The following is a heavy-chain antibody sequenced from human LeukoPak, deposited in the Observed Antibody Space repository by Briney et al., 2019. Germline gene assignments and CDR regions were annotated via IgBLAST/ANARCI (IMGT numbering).Heavy chain of an antibody. CDR3: ARDRATTGTTPGWYYYMDV. D-gene: IGHD1-1*01. J-gene: IGHJ6*03. Sequence: SGGSLRLSCAASGFTFSSYSMNWVRQAPGKGLEWVSYISSSSSTIYYADSVKGRFTISRDNAKNSLYLQMNSLRAEDTAVYYCARDRATTGTTPGWYYYMDVWGKGTTVTVSS. CDR2: ISSSSSTI. V-gene: IGHV3-48*01. CDR1: GFTFSSYS.